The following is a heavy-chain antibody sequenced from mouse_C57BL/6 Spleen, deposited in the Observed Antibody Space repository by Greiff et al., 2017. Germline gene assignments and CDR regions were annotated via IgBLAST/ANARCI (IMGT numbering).Heavy chain of an antibody. CDR1: GYTFTDYN. D-gene: IGHD4-1*01. V-gene: IGHV1-18*01. J-gene: IGHJ2*01. Sequence: EVQLQQSGPELVKPGASVKIPCKASGYTFTDYNMDWVKQSHGNSLEWSGDINPNNGGTIYNQKFKGKATLTVDKSSSTAYMELRSLTSEDTAVYYCARSANWDTPYYFDYWGQGTTLTVSS. CDR3: ARSANWDTPYYFDY. CDR2: INPNNGGT.